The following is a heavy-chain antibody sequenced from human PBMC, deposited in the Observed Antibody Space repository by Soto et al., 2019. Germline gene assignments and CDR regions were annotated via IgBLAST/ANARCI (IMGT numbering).Heavy chain of an antibody. Sequence: SETLSLTCAVYGGSFGCYYWSWIRQPPGKGLEWIGEINHSGSTNYNPSLKSRVTISVDTSKNTLYLQMNSLRAEDTAVYYCASNDYGEYWGQGTLVNVS. CDR2: INHSGST. CDR3: ASNDYGEY. J-gene: IGHJ4*02. V-gene: IGHV4-34*01. CDR1: GGSFGCYY.